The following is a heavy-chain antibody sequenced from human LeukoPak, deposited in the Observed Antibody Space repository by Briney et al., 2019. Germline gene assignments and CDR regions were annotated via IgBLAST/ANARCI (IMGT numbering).Heavy chain of an antibody. Sequence: GGSLRLSCAASGFTFSSYEMKWVRQAPGKGLEWVSYISSSGITKYYADSGKGRFTISRDNAKNSLYLQMNSLRAEDMAIYYCTRAAVAGGPFDYWGQGTLVTVSS. CDR3: TRAAVAGGPFDY. CDR2: ISSSGITK. V-gene: IGHV3-48*03. J-gene: IGHJ4*02. D-gene: IGHD6-19*01. CDR1: GFTFSSYE.